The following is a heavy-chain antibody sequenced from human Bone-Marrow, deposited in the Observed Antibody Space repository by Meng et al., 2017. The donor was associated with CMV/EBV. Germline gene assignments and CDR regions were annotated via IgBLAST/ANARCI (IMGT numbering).Heavy chain of an antibody. CDR2: ISSSSSYI. D-gene: IGHD6-19*01. CDR1: GFTFSSYS. CDR3: ARDPSEAVAGGFNGDYGMDV. J-gene: IGHJ6*02. Sequence: GGSLRLSCAASGFTFSSYSMNWVRQAPGKGLEWVSSISSSSSYIYYADSVKGRFTISRDNAKNSLYLQMNSLRAEDTAVYYCARDPSEAVAGGFNGDYGMDVWGQGHAVNVSS. V-gene: IGHV3-21*01.